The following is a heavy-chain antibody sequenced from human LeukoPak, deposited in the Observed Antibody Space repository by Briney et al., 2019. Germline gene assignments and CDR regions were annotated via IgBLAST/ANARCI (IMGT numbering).Heavy chain of an antibody. J-gene: IGHJ4*02. V-gene: IGHV3-74*01. D-gene: IGHD6-19*01. CDR1: GFTFSSYW. CDR3: TTNSSGWLGYFDY. CDR2: INSDGSST. Sequence: GGSLRLSCAASGFTFSSYWMHWVRQAPGKGLVWVSRINSDGSSTSYADSVKGRFTISRGNAKNTLYLQMNSLRAEDTAVYYCTTNSSGWLGYFDYWGQGTLVTVSS.